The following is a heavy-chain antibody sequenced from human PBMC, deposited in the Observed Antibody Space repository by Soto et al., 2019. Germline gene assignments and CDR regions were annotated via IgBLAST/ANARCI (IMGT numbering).Heavy chain of an antibody. D-gene: IGHD3-10*01. J-gene: IGHJ4*02. CDR2: INHSGTV. CDR1: GGAFNGYY. Sequence: QVHLQQWGAGLLKPSETLSLTCAVNGGAFNGYYWTWIRQSPGKGLQWIGEINHSGTVDYNPSLKVRGIFSIDTSKIQFSLTLTFVTGADTAVYYCARAGAALVRGSIGGFDYWGQGTLVTVSS. CDR3: ARAGAALVRGSIGGFDY. V-gene: IGHV4-34*01.